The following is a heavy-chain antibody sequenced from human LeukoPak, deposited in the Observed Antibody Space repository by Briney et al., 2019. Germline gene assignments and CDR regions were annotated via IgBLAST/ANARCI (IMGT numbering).Heavy chain of an antibody. J-gene: IGHJ4*02. CDR3: AREILYYYDTYGPRGAFDY. CDR1: GGSISTGDYY. D-gene: IGHD3-22*01. CDR2: IYYNGST. V-gene: IGHV4-30-4*01. Sequence: PSQTLSLTCTVSGGSISTGDYYWSWIRQPPGKGLEWIGYIYYNGSTYSNPSLKSRAIISVDTSKNQFSVKLSSVTAADTAVYYCAREILYYYDTYGPRGAFDYWGQGTLVTVSS.